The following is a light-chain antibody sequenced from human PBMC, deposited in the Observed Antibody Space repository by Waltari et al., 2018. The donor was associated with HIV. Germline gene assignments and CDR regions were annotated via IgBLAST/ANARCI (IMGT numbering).Light chain of an antibody. CDR2: DDD. CDR1: SPNIGNNA. CDR3: AAWDDSLNGYV. V-gene: IGLV1-36*01. J-gene: IGLJ1*01. Sequence: QSVLTQPPSVSEAPRRRVTISCSGSSPNIGNNAVTWYQQFPGKAPKVLIFDDDLRPSGLSDRFSGSKSGTSASLAISGLQSEDEADYYCAAWDDSLNGYVFGTGTKVTVL.